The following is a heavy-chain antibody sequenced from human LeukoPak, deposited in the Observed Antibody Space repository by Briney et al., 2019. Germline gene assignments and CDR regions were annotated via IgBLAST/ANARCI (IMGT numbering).Heavy chain of an antibody. CDR2: FTNHHTT. CDR3: AKEGYDILTGYRASWFDP. CDR1: GFTFSIYA. V-gene: IGHV3-23*01. D-gene: IGHD3-9*01. Sequence: PGGSLRLSCEASGFTFSIYAMTWVRQAPGKGLEWVSTFTNHHTTYYTESVKGRFTISRDNSKNTLYLQMDSVRPEDTAVYYCAKEGYDILTGYRASWFDPWGQGTLVTVSS. J-gene: IGHJ5*02.